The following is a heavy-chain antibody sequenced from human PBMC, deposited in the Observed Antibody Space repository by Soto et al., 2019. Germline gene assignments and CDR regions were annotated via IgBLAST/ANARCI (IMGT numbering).Heavy chain of an antibody. D-gene: IGHD2-15*01. V-gene: IGHV3-30-3*01. J-gene: IGHJ4*02. Sequence: QVQLVESGGGVVQPGRSLRLSCAASGFTFSSYAMHWVRQAPGKGLEWVAVISYDGSNKYYADSVKGRFTISRDNSKNTLYLQMNSLRAEDTAVYYCARDSPRGYCSGGSCETGDYWGQGTLVTVSS. CDR3: ARDSPRGYCSGGSCETGDY. CDR1: GFTFSSYA. CDR2: ISYDGSNK.